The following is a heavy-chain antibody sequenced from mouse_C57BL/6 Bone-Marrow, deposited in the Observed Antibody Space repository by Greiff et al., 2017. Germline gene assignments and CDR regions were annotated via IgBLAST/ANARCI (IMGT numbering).Heavy chain of an antibody. V-gene: IGHV1-42*01. CDR2: INPSTGGT. CDR1: GYSFTGYY. CDR3: ARSEAGYDYYGSSNYFDY. Sequence: VQLQQSGPELVKPGASVKISCKASGYSFTGYYMNWVKQSPEKSLEWIGKINPSTGGTTYNKKFKDKATLTVDKSSSTAYMQLKSLTSEDYAVYYCARSEAGYDYYGSSNYFDYWGQGTTLTVSS. D-gene: IGHD1-1*01. J-gene: IGHJ2*01.